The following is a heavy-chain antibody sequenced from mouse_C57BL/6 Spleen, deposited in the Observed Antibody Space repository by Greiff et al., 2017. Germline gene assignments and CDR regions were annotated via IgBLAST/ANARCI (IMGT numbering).Heavy chain of an antibody. D-gene: IGHD4-1*01. J-gene: IGHJ1*03. V-gene: IGHV2-2*01. CDR3: ASNWDGYFDV. Sequence: VQLQQSGPGLVQPSQSLSITCTVSGFSLTSYGVHWVRQSPGKGLEWLGVLWSGGSTDYNAAFISRLSISKDNSKSQVFFKMNSLQADDTAIYYCASNWDGYFDVWGTGTTVTVSS. CDR2: LWSGGST. CDR1: GFSLTSYG.